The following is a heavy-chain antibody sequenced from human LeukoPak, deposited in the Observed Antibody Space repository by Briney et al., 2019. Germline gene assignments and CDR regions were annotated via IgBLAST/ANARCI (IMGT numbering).Heavy chain of an antibody. CDR3: AGGGYDYGLAGWFDP. CDR2: ISAYNGNT. J-gene: IGHJ5*02. Sequence: GASVKVSCKASGYTFTSYGISWVRQAPGQGLEWMGWISAYNGNTNYAQKLQGRVTMTTDTSTSTAYMELRSLRSDDTAVYYCAGGGYDYGLAGWFDPWGQGTLVTVSS. V-gene: IGHV1-18*04. D-gene: IGHD4-17*01. CDR1: GYTFTSYG.